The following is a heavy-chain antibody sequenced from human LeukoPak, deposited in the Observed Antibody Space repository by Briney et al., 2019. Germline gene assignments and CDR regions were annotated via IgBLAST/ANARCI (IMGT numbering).Heavy chain of an antibody. CDR1: GFTFSSYD. CDR2: ISYDGSNK. V-gene: IGHV3-30*03. D-gene: IGHD5-24*01. J-gene: IGHJ4*02. CDR3: ARDTGGYNQYYFDY. Sequence: GRSLRLSCAASGFTFSSYDMHWVRQAPGKGLEWVALISYDGSNKYSADSVKGRFTISRDNSKNTLYLQINSLIAEDTAVYYCARDTGGYNQYYFDYWGQGTLVTVSS.